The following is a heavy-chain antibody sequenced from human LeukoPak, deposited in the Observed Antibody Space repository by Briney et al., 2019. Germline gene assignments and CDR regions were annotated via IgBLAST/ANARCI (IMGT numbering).Heavy chain of an antibody. CDR2: IWYDGSNK. J-gene: IGHJ6*02. Sequence: GGSLRLSCAASGFTFSSYGMYWVRQAPGKGLEWVAVIWYDGSNKYYADSVKGRFTISRDNSKNTLYLQMNSLRAEDTAVYYCARGGGWLFGDYYGMDVWGQGTTVTVSS. D-gene: IGHD3-22*01. V-gene: IGHV3-33*01. CDR1: GFTFSSYG. CDR3: ARGGGWLFGDYYGMDV.